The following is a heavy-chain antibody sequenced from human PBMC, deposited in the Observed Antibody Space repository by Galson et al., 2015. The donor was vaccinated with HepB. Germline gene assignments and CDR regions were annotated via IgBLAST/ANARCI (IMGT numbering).Heavy chain of an antibody. CDR2: INTNTGNP. CDR3: ARAAPRGGSGTYYFDY. J-gene: IGHJ4*02. V-gene: IGHV7-4-1*02. CDR1: GYTFTTYA. Sequence: SVKVSCKASGYTFTTYAMNWVRQAPGQGLEWMGWINTNTGNPTYVQGFTGRFVFSLDTSVSTAYLQISGLKAEDTAVYYCARAAPRGGSGTYYFDYWGQGTLVTVSS. D-gene: IGHD3-10*01.